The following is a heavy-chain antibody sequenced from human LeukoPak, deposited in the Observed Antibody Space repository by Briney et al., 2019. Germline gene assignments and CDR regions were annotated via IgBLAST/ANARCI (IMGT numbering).Heavy chain of an antibody. CDR3: ARGDGSGYYDYFDY. J-gene: IGHJ4*02. D-gene: IGHD3-22*01. V-gene: IGHV3-53*01. CDR2: IYTGGNT. CDR1: GFTVDSNY. Sequence: GGSLRLSCAASGFTVDSNYLSWVRQAPGKGLEWVSTIYTGGNTYYAASVKGRFTISRDFSKNTVFLHMNSLRAEDTAMYYCARGDGSGYYDYFDYWGQGALVAVSS.